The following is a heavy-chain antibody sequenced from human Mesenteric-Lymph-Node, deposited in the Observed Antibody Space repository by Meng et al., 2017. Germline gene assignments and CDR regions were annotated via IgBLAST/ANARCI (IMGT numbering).Heavy chain of an antibody. CDR1: GGSITSYY. Sequence: QVQLQESGPGLVKPSETLSLTCTVSGGSITSYYWSWIRQPPGKGLEWIAYIHYSGTTNYNPSLKSRVTILIDTSKNQFSLKLNSVTAADTAMYYCAIMGDWFDPWGQGTLVTVSS. D-gene: IGHD2-8*01. V-gene: IGHV4-59*01. CDR2: IHYSGTT. J-gene: IGHJ5*02. CDR3: AIMGDWFDP.